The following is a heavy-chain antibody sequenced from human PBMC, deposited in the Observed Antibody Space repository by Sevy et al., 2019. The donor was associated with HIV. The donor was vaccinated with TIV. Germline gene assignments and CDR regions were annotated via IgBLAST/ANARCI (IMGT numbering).Heavy chain of an antibody. D-gene: IGHD3-3*01. J-gene: IGHJ6*02. Sequence: ASVKVSCKASGYTFTSYGISWVRQAPGQGLEWMGWISAYNGNTNYAQKLQGRVTMTTDTSTSTAYMELRSLRSDDTAVYYSASGLRQIYDFPPMDVWGQGTTVTVSS. CDR3: ASGLRQIYDFPPMDV. CDR1: GYTFTSYG. CDR2: ISAYNGNT. V-gene: IGHV1-18*01.